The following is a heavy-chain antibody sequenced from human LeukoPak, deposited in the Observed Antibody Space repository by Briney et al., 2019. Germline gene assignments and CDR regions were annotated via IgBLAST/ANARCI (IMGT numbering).Heavy chain of an antibody. D-gene: IGHD4-11*01. CDR3: AKDPFDYSNYPHTAGFDY. J-gene: IGHJ4*02. CDR1: RFTFSSYS. CDR2: ISYDGSIK. V-gene: IGHV3-30*18. Sequence: QPGRSLRLSCAASRFTFSSYSMHWVRQAPGKGLEWVAVISYDGSIKYYADSVKGRFTISRDNSKNTLYLQMNSLRTEDTAVYYCAKDPFDYSNYPHTAGFDYWGQGTLVTVSS.